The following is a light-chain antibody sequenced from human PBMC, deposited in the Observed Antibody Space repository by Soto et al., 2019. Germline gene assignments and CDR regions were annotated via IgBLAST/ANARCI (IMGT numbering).Light chain of an antibody. CDR2: GAS. Sequence: EILVTQSPATLSVSPGERATLSCRASQSVSSNLAWYMQKPGQAPRLLIYGASTRATGIPARFSGSGSGTEFTLTISSLQSEDFVVYYCHQYNNWPLTFGGGTKVEI. J-gene: IGKJ4*01. CDR3: HQYNNWPLT. CDR1: QSVSSN. V-gene: IGKV3-15*01.